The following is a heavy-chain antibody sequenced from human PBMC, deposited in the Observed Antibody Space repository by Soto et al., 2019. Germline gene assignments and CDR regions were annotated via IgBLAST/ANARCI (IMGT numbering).Heavy chain of an antibody. Sequence: LSLTCTVSGGSISSGDYYWSWIRQPPGKGLEWIGYIYYSGSTYYNPSLKSRVTISVDTSKNQFSLKLSSVTAADTAVYYCAREIRDSDYYYYGMAVWAKGTRVTVP. J-gene: IGHJ6*04. CDR1: GGSISSGDYY. D-gene: IGHD4-4*01. V-gene: IGHV4-30-4*01. CDR2: IYYSGST. CDR3: AREIRDSDYYYYGMAV.